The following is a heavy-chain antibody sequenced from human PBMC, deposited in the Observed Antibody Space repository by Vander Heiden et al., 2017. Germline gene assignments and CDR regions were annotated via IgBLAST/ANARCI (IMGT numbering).Heavy chain of an antibody. Sequence: EVQLLESGGGLVQPGRSLRLSCDGSGFTFNEHAMHWVRQVPGKGLEWVSGILWDNSRIGYADSVKGRFTISRDNGKNSLYLQMNSLRPEDTALYYCGKDMTPGGLDVWGHGTTVTVSS. V-gene: IGHV3-9*01. J-gene: IGHJ6*02. CDR3: GKDMTPGGLDV. D-gene: IGHD3-10*01. CDR2: ILWDNSRI. CDR1: GFTFNEHA.